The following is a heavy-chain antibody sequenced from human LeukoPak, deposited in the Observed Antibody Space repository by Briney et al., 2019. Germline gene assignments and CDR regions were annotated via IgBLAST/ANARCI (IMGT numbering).Heavy chain of an antibody. CDR1: GFTFTTYW. V-gene: IGHV3-7*03. J-gene: IGHJ4*02. D-gene: IGHD2-2*01. CDR2: INQDGSEK. CDR3: ARGRVPAGAPYYFDY. Sequence: PGGSLRLSCAASGFTFTTYWMSWVRQAPGKGLEWVANINQDGSEKYYVDSVKGRFTISRDNAKNSLFLQMNSLRAEDTAVYYCARGRVPAGAPYYFDYWGQGTLVTVSS.